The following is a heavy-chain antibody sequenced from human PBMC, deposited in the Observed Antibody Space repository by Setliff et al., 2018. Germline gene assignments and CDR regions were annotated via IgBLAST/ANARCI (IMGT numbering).Heavy chain of an antibody. D-gene: IGHD3-10*01. CDR3: ARASRFGTIKYRGDYYMDV. J-gene: IGHJ6*03. CDR1: GYTFTSNA. CDR2: INTNTGNP. V-gene: IGHV7-4-1*02. Sequence: ASVKVSCKASGYTFTSNAMTWMRQAPGQGLEYMGWINTNTGNPIYAQGFTGRFVFSLDTSVSTAYLQISSLKAEDTALYYCARASRFGTIKYRGDYYMDVWGKGTTVTV.